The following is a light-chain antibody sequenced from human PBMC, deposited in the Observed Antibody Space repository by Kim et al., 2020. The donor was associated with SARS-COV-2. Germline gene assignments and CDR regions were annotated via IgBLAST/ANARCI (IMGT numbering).Light chain of an antibody. CDR3: GTWDSTLSAWV. J-gene: IGLJ3*02. V-gene: IGLV1-51*01. CDR2: DNN. CDR1: NSNIGNNY. Sequence: QSVLTQPPSVSAAPGQKVTISCSGSNSNIGNNYVSWYQHLPGTAPKLLIYDNNERPSGIPDRFSVSKSGTSATLAITGPQTGDEAVYYCGTWDSTLSAWVFGGGTQMTVL.